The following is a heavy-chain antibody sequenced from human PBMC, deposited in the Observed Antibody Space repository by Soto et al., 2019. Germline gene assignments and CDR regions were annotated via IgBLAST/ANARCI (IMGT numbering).Heavy chain of an antibody. D-gene: IGHD5-12*01. CDR2: IWYDGSNK. Sequence: GGSLRLSCAASGFTFSSYGMHWVRQAPGKGLEWVAVIWYDGSNKYYADSVKGRFTISRDNSKNTLYLQMNSLRAEDTAVYYCARDKGLRIEIEYYFDYWGQGTLVTVSS. J-gene: IGHJ4*02. CDR1: GFTFSSYG. V-gene: IGHV3-33*01. CDR3: ARDKGLRIEIEYYFDY.